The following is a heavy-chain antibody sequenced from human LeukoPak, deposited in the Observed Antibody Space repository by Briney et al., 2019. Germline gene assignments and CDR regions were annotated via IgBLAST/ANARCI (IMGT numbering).Heavy chain of an antibody. CDR3: ARDWDYVWGSYRGGFDY. J-gene: IGHJ4*02. CDR2: INHSGST. D-gene: IGHD3-16*02. Sequence: SETLSLTCVVYGGSFSGYYWSWIRQPPGKGLEWIGEINHSGSTNYNPSLKSRVTISIDTSKNQFSLKLSSVTAADTAVYYCARDWDYVWGSYRGGFDYWGQGTLVTVSS. CDR1: GGSFSGYY. V-gene: IGHV4-34*01.